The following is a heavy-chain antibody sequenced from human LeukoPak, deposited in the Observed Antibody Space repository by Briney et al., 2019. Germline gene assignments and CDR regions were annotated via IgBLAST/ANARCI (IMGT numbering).Heavy chain of an antibody. CDR1: GFTFINYA. J-gene: IGHJ4*02. CDR2: VSYSGGNT. V-gene: IGHV3-23*01. D-gene: IGHD3-22*01. Sequence: GGSLRLSCAASGFTFINYAMSWVRQAPGKGLEWVAAVSYSGGNTFYADSVKGRFTISRDNSKNTLYLQMNSLRVEDTAVYYCAKDLVGITSTSGSRDLDYWGQGTLVTVSS. CDR3: AKDLVGITSTSGSRDLDY.